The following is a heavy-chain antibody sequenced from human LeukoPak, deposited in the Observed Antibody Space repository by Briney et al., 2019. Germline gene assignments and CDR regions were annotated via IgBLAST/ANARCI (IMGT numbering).Heavy chain of an antibody. V-gene: IGHV3-21*05. D-gene: IGHD1-26*01. CDR3: AGDGVGVLPGDAFDI. CDR1: GFSFSTHS. J-gene: IGHJ3*02. CDR2: INLDGTDI. Sequence: PGGSLTLSCAASGFSFSTHSMTWVRQAPGKGLEWISFINLDGTDIHYGESVKGRFTISRDNAKNSLYLQMHTLRAEDTAVYYCAGDGVGVLPGDAFDIWSQGTMVTVSS.